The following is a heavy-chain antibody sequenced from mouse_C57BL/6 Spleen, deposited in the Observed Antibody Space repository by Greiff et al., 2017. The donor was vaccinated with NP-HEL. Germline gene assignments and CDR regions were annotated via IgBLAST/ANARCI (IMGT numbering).Heavy chain of an antibody. CDR3: ATVVATYYAMDY. D-gene: IGHD1-1*01. CDR1: GYTFTSYG. Sequence: QVQLKESGAELARPGASVKLSCKASGYTFTSYGISWVKQRTGQGLEWIGEIYPRSGNTYYNVKFKGKATLTADKSSSTAYMELRSLTSEDSAVYFCATVVATYYAMDYWGQGTSVTVSS. V-gene: IGHV1-81*01. J-gene: IGHJ4*01. CDR2: IYPRSGNT.